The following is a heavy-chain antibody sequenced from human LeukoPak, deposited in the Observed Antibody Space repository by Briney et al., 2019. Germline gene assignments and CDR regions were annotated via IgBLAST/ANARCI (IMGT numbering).Heavy chain of an antibody. Sequence: SVKVSCKASGGTFSSYAISWVRQAPGQGLEWMGGIIPIFGTAHYAQKFQGRVTITADKFTSTAYMELSSLRSEDTAVYYCASTDYYDSSGYYYRPYYYYYMDVWGKGTTVTVSS. CDR2: IIPIFGTA. D-gene: IGHD3-22*01. V-gene: IGHV1-69*06. CDR1: GGTFSSYA. CDR3: ASTDYYDSSGYYYRPYYYYYMDV. J-gene: IGHJ6*03.